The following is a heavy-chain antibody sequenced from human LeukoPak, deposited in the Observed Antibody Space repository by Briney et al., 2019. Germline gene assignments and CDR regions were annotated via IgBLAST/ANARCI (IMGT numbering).Heavy chain of an antibody. Sequence: PGRSLRLSCAASGFTFSSYGMHWVRQAPSKGLEWVAVIWYDGSNKYYADSVKGRFTISRDNSKNTLYLQMNSLRAEDTAVYYCARNMANSPDYWCQGTLVIVSS. D-gene: IGHD2/OR15-2a*01. J-gene: IGHJ4*02. CDR1: GFTFSSYG. V-gene: IGHV3-33*01. CDR3: ARNMANSPDY. CDR2: IWYDGSNK.